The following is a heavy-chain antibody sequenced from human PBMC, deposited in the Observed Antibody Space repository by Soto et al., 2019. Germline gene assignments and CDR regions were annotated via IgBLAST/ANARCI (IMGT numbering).Heavy chain of an antibody. CDR1: GDSVSIISAG. CDR3: ARDLCSGGSCYSNSYYYGMDV. CDR2: TYYRSKWYN. V-gene: IGHV6-1*01. D-gene: IGHD2-15*01. Sequence: PSQTLSLTCVISGDSVSIISAGWNLIRQSPSRGLEWLGRTYYRSKWYNDYAVSVKSRITINPDTSKNQFSLQLNSVTPEDTAVYYCARDLCSGGSCYSNSYYYGMDVWGQGPTVPVSS. J-gene: IGHJ6*02.